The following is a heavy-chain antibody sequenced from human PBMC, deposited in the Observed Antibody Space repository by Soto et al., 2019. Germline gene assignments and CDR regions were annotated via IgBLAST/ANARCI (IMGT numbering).Heavy chain of an antibody. CDR3: TTDPRMITFGGVIVDY. Sequence: GGSLRLSCAASGFTFSNAWMSWVRQAPGKGLEWVGRIKSKTDGGTTDYAAPVKGRFNISRDDSKNTLYLQMHSLKTEAAAVYDCTTDPRMITFGGVIVDYWGQGTLVTVSS. CDR2: IKSKTDGGTT. V-gene: IGHV3-15*01. D-gene: IGHD3-16*02. CDR1: GFTFSNAW. J-gene: IGHJ4*02.